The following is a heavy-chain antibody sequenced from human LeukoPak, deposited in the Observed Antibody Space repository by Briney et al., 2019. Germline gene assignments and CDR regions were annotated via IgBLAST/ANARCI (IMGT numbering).Heavy chain of an antibody. J-gene: IGHJ4*02. CDR2: IQQDGSEK. CDR1: GFTFSSYW. Sequence: GGSLRLSCAASGFTFSSYWMSWVRQAPGKGLEWVANIQQDGSEKSYVDSVKGRFTISRDNTRNSLFLQMNSLRAEDTAVYYCARVRSFFPYYFDYWGQGALVTVSS. V-gene: IGHV3-7*01. D-gene: IGHD3-16*01. CDR3: ARVRSFFPYYFDY.